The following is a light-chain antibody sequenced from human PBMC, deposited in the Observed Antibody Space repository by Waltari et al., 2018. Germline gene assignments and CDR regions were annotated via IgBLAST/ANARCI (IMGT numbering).Light chain of an antibody. CDR3: SSYAGTNIQWM. V-gene: IGLV2-23*02. Sequence: QSALTQPASVSGSPGQSITISCTGTSSDVGSYDLVSWYQQHPGKVPKLMIYEVNKRPSGVSSRSSGSKSVNTASLTISGLQADDEADYYCSSYAGTNIQWMFGGGTKLTVL. J-gene: IGLJ3*02. CDR2: EVN. CDR1: SSDVGSYDL.